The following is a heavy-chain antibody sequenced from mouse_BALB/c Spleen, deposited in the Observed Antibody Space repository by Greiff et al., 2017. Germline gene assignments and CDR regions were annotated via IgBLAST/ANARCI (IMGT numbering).Heavy chain of an antibody. D-gene: IGHD1-1*01. J-gene: IGHJ2*01. CDR1: GYTFTSYW. CDR2: IYPGNSDT. V-gene: IGHV1-5*01. Sequence: VQLQQSGTVLARPGASVKMSCKASGYTFTSYWMHWVKQRPGQGLEWIGAIYPGNSDTSYNQKFKGKAKLTAVTSTSTAYMELSSLTNEDSAVYYCTKGALRYYFDYWGQGTTLTVSS. CDR3: TKGALRYYFDY.